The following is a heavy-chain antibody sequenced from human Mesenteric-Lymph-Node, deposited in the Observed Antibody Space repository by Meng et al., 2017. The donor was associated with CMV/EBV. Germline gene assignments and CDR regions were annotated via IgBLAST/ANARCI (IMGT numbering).Heavy chain of an antibody. CDR2: IDPNNGAT. J-gene: IGHJ4*02. D-gene: IGHD1-26*01. CDR1: GYTFTGYY. CDR3: ARLTRTGGSHYYFDY. Sequence: ASVKVSCKASGYTFTGYYIHWVRQVPGQGLEWMGWIDPNNGATDYAQKFQGRVTMTRDTSISTAYMELSRLSSDDTAVYYCARLTRTGGSHYYFDYWGQGTLVTVSS. V-gene: IGHV1-2*02.